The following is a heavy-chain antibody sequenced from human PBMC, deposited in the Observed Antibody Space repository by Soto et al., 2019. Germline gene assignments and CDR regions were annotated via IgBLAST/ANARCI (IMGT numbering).Heavy chain of an antibody. J-gene: IGHJ2*01. CDR2: ISGYNGNT. CDR3: ARRCNSTRCLDL. Sequence: QVQLVQSGAEVKKPGASVKVSCKASGYTFTSYGICWVRQAPGQGLVWMGWISGYNGNTNYAQNRQGRVTMTTATTTSTVYLELRSPRSDATAVYYCARRCNSTRCLDLWGRGTLVIVSS. D-gene: IGHD2-2*01. CDR1: GYTFTSYG. V-gene: IGHV1-18*01.